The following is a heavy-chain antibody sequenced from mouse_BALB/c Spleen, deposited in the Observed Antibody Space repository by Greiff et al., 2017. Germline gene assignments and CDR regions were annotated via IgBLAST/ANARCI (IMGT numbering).Heavy chain of an antibody. V-gene: IGHV2-9*02. CDR1: GFSLTSYG. CDR2: IWAGGST. D-gene: IGHD2-3*01. J-gene: IGHJ2*01. CDR3: ARDRGDGYFLDY. Sequence: VQLVESGPGLVAPSQSLSITCTVSGFSLTSYGVHWVRQPPGKGLEWLGVIWAGGSTNYNSALMSRLSISKDNSKSQVFLKMNSLQTDDTAMYYCARDRGDGYFLDYWGQGTTLTVSS.